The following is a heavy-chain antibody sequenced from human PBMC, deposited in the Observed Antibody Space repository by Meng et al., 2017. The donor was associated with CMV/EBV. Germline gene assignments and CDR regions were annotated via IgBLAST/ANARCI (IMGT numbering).Heavy chain of an antibody. J-gene: IGHJ2*01. Sequence: GESLKISCKGSGYSFTRYWIGWVRQTPGKGLEWMGVIYPGDSDTRYSPSFQGQVTISVDKSISTAYLQWSSLKASDTAMYFCARPYYYDYSNYWYFDLWGRGTLVTVSS. CDR1: GYSFTRYW. CDR3: ARPYYYDYSNYWYFDL. CDR2: IYPGDSDT. D-gene: IGHD3-16*01. V-gene: IGHV5-51*01.